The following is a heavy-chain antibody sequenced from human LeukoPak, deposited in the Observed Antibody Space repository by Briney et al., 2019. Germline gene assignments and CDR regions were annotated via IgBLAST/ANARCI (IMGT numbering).Heavy chain of an antibody. CDR3: ARGYSSNPLDY. Sequence: SETLSLTCTVSGGSISSGGYYWSWIRQHPGKGLEWIGYIYYSGSTYYNPSLKSRVTISVDTSKNQFSLKLSSVTAADTAVYYCARGYSSNPLDYWGQGTLVTVSP. V-gene: IGHV4-31*03. D-gene: IGHD6-13*01. CDR2: IYYSGST. CDR1: GGSISSGGYY. J-gene: IGHJ4*02.